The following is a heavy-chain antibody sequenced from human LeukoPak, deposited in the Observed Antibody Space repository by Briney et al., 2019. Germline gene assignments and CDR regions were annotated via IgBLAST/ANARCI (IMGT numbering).Heavy chain of an antibody. CDR1: GGTFSSYA. Sequence: ASVKVSCKASGGTFSSYAISWVRQAPGQGLEWMGWMNPNSGNTGYAQKFQGRVTMTRNTSISTAYMELSSLRSEDTAVYYCARVGQTPPPNWFDPWGQGTLVTVSS. CDR2: MNPNSGNT. CDR3: ARVGQTPPPNWFDP. V-gene: IGHV1-8*02. J-gene: IGHJ5*02.